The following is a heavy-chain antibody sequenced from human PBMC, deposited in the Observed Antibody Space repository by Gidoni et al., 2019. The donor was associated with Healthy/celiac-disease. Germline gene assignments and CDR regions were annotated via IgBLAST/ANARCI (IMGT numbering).Heavy chain of an antibody. CDR1: GFTFSTYT. Sequence: QVQLVESGGGVVQLGRSLRLSCAASGFTFSTYTRHGVRQAPGKGLEWVAGISDDGSNKFYADCVKGRFTISRDNSRNTLYLQMNSLRAEDTAVYYCARGRRYCGGDCTIYYMDVWGKGTAVTVSS. V-gene: IGHV3-30-3*01. D-gene: IGHD2-21*02. CDR3: ARGRRYCGGDCTIYYMDV. J-gene: IGHJ6*03. CDR2: ISDDGSNK.